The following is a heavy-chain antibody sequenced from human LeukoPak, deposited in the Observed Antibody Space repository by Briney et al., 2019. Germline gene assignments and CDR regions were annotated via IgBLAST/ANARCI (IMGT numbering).Heavy chain of an antibody. V-gene: IGHV4-38-2*01. D-gene: IGHD3-22*01. CDR3: ASQYYYDSSGYRS. CDR2: IYHAGST. CDR1: GYSISSGYY. J-gene: IGHJ5*02. Sequence: SETLSLTCAVSGYSISSGYYWGWIRQPPGKGLEWIGTIYHAGSTYYNPSLKSRVTISMDTSKNHFSLKLSSVTASDTAVYYCASQYYYDSSGYRSWGQGTLVTVSS.